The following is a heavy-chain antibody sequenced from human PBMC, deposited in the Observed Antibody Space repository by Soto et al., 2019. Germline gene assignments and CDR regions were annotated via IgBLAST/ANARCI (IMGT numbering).Heavy chain of an antibody. CDR3: AAVPFFNFGVVLEFDP. Sequence: SVKVSCKASGGTFSSYAISWVRQARGQRLEWIGWIVVGSGNTNYAQKFQERVTITRDMSTSTAYMELSSLRSEDTAVYYCAAVPFFNFGVVLEFDPWGQGTLVTVSS. CDR2: IVVGSGNT. CDR1: GGTFSSYA. J-gene: IGHJ5*02. V-gene: IGHV1-58*02. D-gene: IGHD3-3*01.